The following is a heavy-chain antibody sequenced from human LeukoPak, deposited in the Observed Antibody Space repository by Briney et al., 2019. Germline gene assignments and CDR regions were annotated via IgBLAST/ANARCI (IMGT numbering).Heavy chain of an antibody. CDR1: GGSISSGGYY. Sequence: SETLSLTCTVSGGSISSGGYYWSWIRQHPGKGLEWIGYIYYSGSTYYNPSLKSRVTISVDTSKNQFSLKLSSVTAADTAVYYCARSHDYGDYIDYWGQGTLVTVSS. CDR2: IYYSGST. CDR3: ARSHDYGDYIDY. V-gene: IGHV4-31*03. D-gene: IGHD4-17*01. J-gene: IGHJ4*02.